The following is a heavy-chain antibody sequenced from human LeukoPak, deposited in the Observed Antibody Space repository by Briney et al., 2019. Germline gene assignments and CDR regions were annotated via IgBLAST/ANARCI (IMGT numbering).Heavy chain of an antibody. D-gene: IGHD3-10*01. Sequence: GASVKVSCKASGGTFSSYAISWVRQAPGQGLEWMGRIIPILGIANYAQKFQGRVTITADKSTSTAYMELSSLRSEDTAVYYCARDFSGAGDPFGYWGQGTLVTVSS. J-gene: IGHJ4*02. CDR2: IIPILGIA. CDR1: GGTFSSYA. CDR3: ARDFSGAGDPFGY. V-gene: IGHV1-69*04.